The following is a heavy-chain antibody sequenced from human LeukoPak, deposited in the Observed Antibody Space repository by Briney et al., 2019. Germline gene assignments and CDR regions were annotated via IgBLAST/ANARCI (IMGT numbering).Heavy chain of an antibody. V-gene: IGHV4-4*07. CDR2: IYTSGST. J-gene: IGHJ3*02. CDR1: GGSISSYY. CDR3: ARHKGGSAPYQDAFDI. D-gene: IGHD2-2*01. Sequence: SETLSLTCTVSGGSISSYYWSWIRQPAGKGLEWIGRIYTSGSTNYNPSLKSRVTMSVDTSKNQFSLKLRSVTAADTAVYYCARHKGGSAPYQDAFDIWAKGPWSPSLQ.